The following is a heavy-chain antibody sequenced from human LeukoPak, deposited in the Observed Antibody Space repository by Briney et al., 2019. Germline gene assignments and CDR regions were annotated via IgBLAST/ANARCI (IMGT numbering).Heavy chain of an antibody. Sequence: GGSLRLSCAASGFTFSSSAMSWVRQAPGKWLEWVSSISARGISTYYADSVKGRFTISRDNSKNTLYLQMNSLRGDDIGVYYCAKSFDFSNGHSPILTPFDSWGQGTLVSVSS. CDR3: AKSFDFSNGHSPILTPFDS. CDR2: ISARGIST. CDR1: GFTFSSSA. J-gene: IGHJ4*02. D-gene: IGHD3-3*01. V-gene: IGHV3-23*01.